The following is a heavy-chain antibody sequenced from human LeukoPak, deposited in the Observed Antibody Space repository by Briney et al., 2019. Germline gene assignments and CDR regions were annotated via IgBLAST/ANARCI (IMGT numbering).Heavy chain of an antibody. Sequence: PGESLKISFKGSGYSFTSCWISWVRQMPGKGLEWMGRIDPSDSYTNYSPSFQGHVTISADKSISTAYLQWSSLKASDTAMYYCARMHCSSTSCYGYYYYGMDVWGQGTTVTVSS. J-gene: IGHJ6*02. CDR2: IDPSDSYT. CDR3: ARMHCSSTSCYGYYYYGMDV. V-gene: IGHV5-10-1*01. D-gene: IGHD2-2*01. CDR1: GYSFTSCW.